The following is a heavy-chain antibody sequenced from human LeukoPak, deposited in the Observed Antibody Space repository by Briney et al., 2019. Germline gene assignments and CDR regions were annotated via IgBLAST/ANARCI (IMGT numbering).Heavy chain of an antibody. CDR1: GVSIRSAGDY. CDR2: MYYGGAP. V-gene: IGHV4-31*03. CDR3: ATDRGLTTTRPHNYFDP. D-gene: IGHD1-14*01. J-gene: IGHJ5*02. Sequence: SQTLSLTCTVSGVSIRSAGDYLTWIRQSPGKGLEWIGYMYYGGAPFYNPSLKSRISISVDTSKNQFSLKMTSVTAADTAVYYCATDRGLTTTRPHNYFDPWGQGTLVTVSS.